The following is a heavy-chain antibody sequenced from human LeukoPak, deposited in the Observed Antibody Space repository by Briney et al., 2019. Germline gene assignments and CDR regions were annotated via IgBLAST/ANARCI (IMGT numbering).Heavy chain of an antibody. CDR1: AYTFTVDY. J-gene: IGHJ4*02. CDR3: ARASGRAMATTTGY. D-gene: IGHD5-24*01. Sequence: ASVKLSCKASAYTFTVDYIHGVRDAPGQGLEWMGWINPNIDGTNYAHKFQVRVTMTRDTSISTAYMALTRLRSAEPAVYYCARASGRAMATTTGYWGQGTLVTVYS. V-gene: IGHV1-2*07. CDR2: INPNIDGT.